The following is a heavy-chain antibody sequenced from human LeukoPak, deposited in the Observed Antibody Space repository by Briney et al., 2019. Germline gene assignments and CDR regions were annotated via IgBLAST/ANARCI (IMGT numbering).Heavy chain of an antibody. CDR1: GGTFSSYA. CDR2: IIPIFGTA. CDR3: AREGMTTVTTGELLGI. D-gene: IGHD4-17*01. Sequence: SVTVSCKASGGTFSSYAISWVRQAPGQGLEWMGGIIPIFGTANYVQKFQGRVTITADKSTSTAYMELSSLRAEDTAVYYCAREGMTTVTTGELLGIWGQGTMVTVSS. J-gene: IGHJ3*02. V-gene: IGHV1-69*06.